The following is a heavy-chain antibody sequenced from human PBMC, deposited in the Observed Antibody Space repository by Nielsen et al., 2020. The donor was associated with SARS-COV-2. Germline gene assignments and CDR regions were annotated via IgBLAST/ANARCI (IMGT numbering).Heavy chain of an antibody. D-gene: IGHD3-22*01. V-gene: IGHV3-30*18. Sequence: GGSLRLSCAASGFTFSSYGMHWVRQAPGKGLEWVAVISYDGSNKYYADSVKGRFTISRDNSKNTLYLQMNSLRAEDTAVYYCAKDRITMIDYWGQGTLVTVSS. J-gene: IGHJ4*02. CDR2: ISYDGSNK. CDR3: AKDRITMIDY. CDR1: GFTFSSYG.